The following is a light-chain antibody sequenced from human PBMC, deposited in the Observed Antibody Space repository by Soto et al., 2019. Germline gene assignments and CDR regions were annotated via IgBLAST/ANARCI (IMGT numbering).Light chain of an antibody. CDR2: EAS. CDR1: QSLGSN. J-gene: IGKJ1*01. V-gene: IGKV3-15*01. CDR3: QKYNQWPWT. Sequence: EIVMTQSPATLSVSPGERATLSCRASQSLGSNLAWYHHKPGQAPRLLLYEASIRATGIPARFSGDGSGTEFTLTISSLQSEDFGIYYCQKYNQWPWTFGPGTKVEI.